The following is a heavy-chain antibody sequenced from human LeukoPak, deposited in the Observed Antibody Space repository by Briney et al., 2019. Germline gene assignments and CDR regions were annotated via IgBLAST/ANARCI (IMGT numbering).Heavy chain of an antibody. D-gene: IGHD3-16*01. V-gene: IGHV1-2*02. CDR3: ARDQYYDSKGWFDP. CDR1: GYTFTGYY. CDR2: INPNSGGT. J-gene: IGHJ5*02. Sequence: ASVKVSCKASGYTFTGYYMHWVRQAPGQGLEWMGWINPNSGGTNYAQKFQGRVTMTRDTSISTSYMELSRLRSDDTAVYYCARDQYYDSKGWFDPWGQGTLVTVSS.